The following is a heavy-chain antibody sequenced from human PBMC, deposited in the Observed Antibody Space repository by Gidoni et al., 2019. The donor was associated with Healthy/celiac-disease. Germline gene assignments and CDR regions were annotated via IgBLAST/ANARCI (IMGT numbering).Heavy chain of an antibody. V-gene: IGHV4-39*01. J-gene: IGHJ6*02. Sequence: QLQLQESGPGLVKPSETLSLTCTVSGGSLSSSSYYWGWIRQPPGKGLEWIGSIYYSGSTYYNPSLKSRVTISVDTSKNQFSLKLSSVTAADTAVYYCARLSRTGYTVTNTLPDYYYYGMDVWGQGTTVTVSS. CDR1: GGSLSSSSYY. CDR3: ARLSRTGYTVTNTLPDYYYYGMDV. CDR2: IYYSGST. D-gene: IGHD4-4*01.